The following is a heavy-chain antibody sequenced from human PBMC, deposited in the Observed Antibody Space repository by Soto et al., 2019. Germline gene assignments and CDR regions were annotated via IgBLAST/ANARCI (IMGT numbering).Heavy chain of an antibody. CDR3: AKDFSPYYGDGFDV. Sequence: SLRLSCVRSGFGFNSHEMKWVRQAPGKGLECVGKIDSSYGTXYADSVRGQFTISRDNSRKSVYLQMDRLRGEDKAIYYCAKDFSPYYGDGFDVRGQGTVVTVSS. J-gene: IGHJ3*01. D-gene: IGHD3-10*01. V-gene: IGHV3-48*03. CDR1: GFGFNSHE. CDR2: IDSSYGT.